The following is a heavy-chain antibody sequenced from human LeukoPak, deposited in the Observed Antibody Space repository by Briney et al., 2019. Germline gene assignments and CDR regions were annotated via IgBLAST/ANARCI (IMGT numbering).Heavy chain of an antibody. D-gene: IGHD2-2*01. CDR2: IIPIFGTA. V-gene: IGHV1-69*05. CDR1: GGTFSSYA. J-gene: IGHJ4*02. CDR3: ARDLKVVPRTSLGY. Sequence: ASVKVSCKASGGTFSSYAISWVRQAPGQGLEWMGGIIPIFGTANYAQKFQGRVTITTDESTSTAYMELSSLRSEDTAVYYCARDLKVVPRTSLGYWGQGTLVTVSS.